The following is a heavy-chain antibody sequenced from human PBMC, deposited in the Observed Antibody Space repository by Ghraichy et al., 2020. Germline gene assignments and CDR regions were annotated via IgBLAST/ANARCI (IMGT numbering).Heavy chain of an antibody. CDR2: IRYDGTTQ. CDR1: GFALNNYA. J-gene: IGHJ4*02. Sequence: GGSLRLSCVASGFALNNYAMHWVRRAPGKGLEWVASIRYDGTTQYYADSVKGRCTITRDNSKNTLFLQLNTLRAHDTAIYYCAREFYDILTAYYSENFDHWGQGTLLTVSS. D-gene: IGHD3-9*01. CDR3: AREFYDILTAYYSENFDH. V-gene: IGHV3-30*02.